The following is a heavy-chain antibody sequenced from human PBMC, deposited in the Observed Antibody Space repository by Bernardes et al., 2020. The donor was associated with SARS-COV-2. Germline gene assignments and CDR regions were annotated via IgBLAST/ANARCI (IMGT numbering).Heavy chain of an antibody. Sequence: SETLSLTCTVSGGSISSSSYYWGWIRQPPGKGLEWIGSIYYSGSTYYNPSLKSRVTISVDTSKNQFSLKLSSVTAADTAVYYCARHVRDTIFGVVIILGGFDYWGQGTLVTVSS. CDR1: GGSISSSSYY. CDR2: IYYSGST. D-gene: IGHD3-3*01. CDR3: ARHVRDTIFGVVIILGGFDY. J-gene: IGHJ4*02. V-gene: IGHV4-39*01.